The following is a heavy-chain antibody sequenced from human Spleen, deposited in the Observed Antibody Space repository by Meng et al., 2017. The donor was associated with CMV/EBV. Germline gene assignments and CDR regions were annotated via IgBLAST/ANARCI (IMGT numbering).Heavy chain of an antibody. CDR3: ARRYDSDGPFDY. Sequence: CRTSGYTFIRYHIHWVRQAPGQGLEWMGIIDTSGGSATYAQKIQGRVTMTRDSSTTTVYMDLSSLRSDDTAVYYCARRYDSDGPFDYWGQGTLVTVSS. D-gene: IGHD3-22*01. J-gene: IGHJ4*02. CDR2: IDTSGGSA. V-gene: IGHV1-46*01. CDR1: GYTFIRYH.